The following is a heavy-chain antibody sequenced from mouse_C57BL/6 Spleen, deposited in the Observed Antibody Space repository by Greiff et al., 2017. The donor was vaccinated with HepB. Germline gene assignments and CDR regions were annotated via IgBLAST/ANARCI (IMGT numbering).Heavy chain of an antibody. V-gene: IGHV1-64*01. Sequence: VQLQQPGAELVKPGASVKLSCKASGYTFTSYWMHWVKQRPGQGLVWIGMIHPNSGSTNYNEKFKSKATLTVDKSSSTAYMQLSSLTSEDSAVYYCAREATVEPWFAYWGQGTLVTVSA. CDR2: IHPNSGST. J-gene: IGHJ3*01. D-gene: IGHD1-1*01. CDR3: AREATVEPWFAY. CDR1: GYTFTSYW.